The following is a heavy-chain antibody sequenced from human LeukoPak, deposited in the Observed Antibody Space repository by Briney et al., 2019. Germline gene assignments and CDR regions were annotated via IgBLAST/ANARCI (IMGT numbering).Heavy chain of an antibody. V-gene: IGHV1-2*02. CDR3: ARVSSGGGFDY. CDR2: INPHSGGT. J-gene: IGHJ4*02. CDR1: GYTFTDYY. D-gene: IGHD1-14*01. Sequence: ASVNVSCKASGYTFTDYYIQWVRQAPGQRLEWMGWINPHSGGTNYAQKFQGRVTMTRDTSISTAYMELSRLRSDDTAVYYCARVSSGGGFDYWGQGTLVTVSS.